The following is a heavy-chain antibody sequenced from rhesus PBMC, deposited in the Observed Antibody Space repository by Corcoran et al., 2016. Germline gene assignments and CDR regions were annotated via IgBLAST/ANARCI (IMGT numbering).Heavy chain of an antibody. Sequence: QVQLQESGPGLVKPSETLSLTCAVSGGSISSNYWSWIRQPPGKGLEWIGRISGSGGRTDENTDLKSRVTISTDTSKNQCSLQLSSVTAADTAVYYCAREPSYSWNYIGWGQGVLVTVAS. J-gene: IGHJ4*01. CDR2: ISGSGGRT. V-gene: IGHV4-173*01. CDR1: GGSISSNY. D-gene: IGHD1-1*01. CDR3: AREPSYSWNYIG.